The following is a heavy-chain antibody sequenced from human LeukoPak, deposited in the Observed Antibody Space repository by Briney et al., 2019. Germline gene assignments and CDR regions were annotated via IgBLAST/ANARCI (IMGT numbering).Heavy chain of an antibody. J-gene: IGHJ3*02. D-gene: IGHD3-3*01. Sequence: GGSLRLSCAASGFTFSSYSMNWVRQAPGKGLEWVSSISSSSSYIYYADSVKGRFTIPRDNAKNSLYLQMNSLRAEDTAVYYCARVRYHDFWSGYYTDAFDIWGQGTMVTVSS. CDR2: ISSSSSYI. CDR3: ARVRYHDFWSGYYTDAFDI. V-gene: IGHV3-21*01. CDR1: GFTFSSYS.